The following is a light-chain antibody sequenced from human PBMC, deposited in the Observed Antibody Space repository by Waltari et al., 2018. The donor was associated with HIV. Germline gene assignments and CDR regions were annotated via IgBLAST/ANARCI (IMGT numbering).Light chain of an antibody. CDR2: SAS. CDR1: QSISNY. Sequence: DIQMTQSPSSLSVSVGDRVRFTCRASQSISNYLYWYQQKPGKAPKLLIYSASSLQSGVPSRFSGSGSGTDFTLTISSLQHDDFATYYCLQSYSSPRTFGQGTKVEIK. J-gene: IGKJ1*01. CDR3: LQSYSSPRT. V-gene: IGKV1-39*01.